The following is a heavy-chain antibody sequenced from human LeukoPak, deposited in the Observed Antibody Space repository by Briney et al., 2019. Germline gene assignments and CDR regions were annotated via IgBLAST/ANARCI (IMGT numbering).Heavy chain of an antibody. D-gene: IGHD6-13*01. Sequence: GRSLRLSCAASGFTFSSYGMHWVRQAAGKGLEWVAVISYDGSNKYYADSVKGRFTISRDNSKNTLYLQMNSLRAEDTAVYYCAKSIRGIADFDYWGQGTLVTVSS. J-gene: IGHJ4*02. CDR1: GFTFSSYG. CDR3: AKSIRGIADFDY. V-gene: IGHV3-30*18. CDR2: ISYDGSNK.